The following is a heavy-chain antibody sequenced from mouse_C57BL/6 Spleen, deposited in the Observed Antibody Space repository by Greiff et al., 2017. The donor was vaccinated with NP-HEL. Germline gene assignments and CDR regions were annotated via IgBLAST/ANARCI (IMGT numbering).Heavy chain of an antibody. V-gene: IGHV5-17*01. CDR3: ATYDYDGPWFAY. CDR2: ISSGSSTI. CDR1: GFTFSDYG. J-gene: IGHJ3*01. D-gene: IGHD2-4*01. Sequence: EVHLVESGGGLVKPGGSLKLSCAASGFTFSDYGMHWVRQAPEKGLEWVAYISSGSSTIYYADTVKGRFTISRDNAKNTLFLQMTSLRSEDTAMYYCATYDYDGPWFAYWGQGTLVTVSA.